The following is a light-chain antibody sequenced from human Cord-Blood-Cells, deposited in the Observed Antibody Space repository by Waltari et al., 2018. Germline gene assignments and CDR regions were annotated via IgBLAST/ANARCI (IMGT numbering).Light chain of an antibody. CDR1: QSVSSN. J-gene: IGKJ4*01. CDR3: QQYNNWPLT. Sequence: EIVMTKSPATLSVSPGERATISCRASQSVSSNLAWYQQKPGQAPRLLIYGASTRATGIPARFSGSGSGTEFTLTISSLQSEDFAVYYCQQYNNWPLTFGGGTKVEIK. CDR2: GAS. V-gene: IGKV3-15*01.